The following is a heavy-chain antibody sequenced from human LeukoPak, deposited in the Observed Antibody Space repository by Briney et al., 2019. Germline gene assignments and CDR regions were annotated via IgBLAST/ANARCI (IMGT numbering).Heavy chain of an antibody. Sequence: SETLSLTCTGSGGSISSYYWSWIRQPPGKGLGWIGYIYYSGSTNYNPSLKSRVTISVDTSKNQFSLKLSSVTAADTAVYYCARHPVEYYYYGMDVWGQGTTVTVSS. CDR1: GGSISSYY. CDR3: ARHPVEYYYYGMDV. J-gene: IGHJ6*02. CDR2: IYYSGST. V-gene: IGHV4-59*08.